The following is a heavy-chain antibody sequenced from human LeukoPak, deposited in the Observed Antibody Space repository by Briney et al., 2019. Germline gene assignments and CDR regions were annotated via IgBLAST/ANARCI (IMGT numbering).Heavy chain of an antibody. V-gene: IGHV3-53*01. Sequence: GGSLRLSCAASGFTVSSTYMSWVRQPAGKGLEWVSVIYTGGTTFYADSVKGRFTISRDNSKNTLYLQTNSLRADDTAVYYCTKLKGWYGEGYFDYWGQGTLVTVSS. CDR1: GFTVSSTY. D-gene: IGHD3-10*01. CDR2: IYTGGTT. CDR3: TKLKGWYGEGYFDY. J-gene: IGHJ4*02.